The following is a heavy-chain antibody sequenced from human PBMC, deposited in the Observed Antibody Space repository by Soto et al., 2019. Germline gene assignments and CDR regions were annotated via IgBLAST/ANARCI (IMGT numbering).Heavy chain of an antibody. V-gene: IGHV1-18*04. J-gene: IGHJ4*02. CDR2: VRPYHGVT. Sequence: ASVKASCKTSGYDFTSFGISWVRQAPRQGHEWMGWVRPYHGVTKYAEKFQGSVTMTSDTSTATAYMDPRRPSSDFTAHYCSFRRFPADFWSPYYYFDYLGQGTQVVFSS. CDR1: GYDFTSFG. D-gene: IGHD3-10*01. CDR3: FRRFPADFWSPYYYFDY.